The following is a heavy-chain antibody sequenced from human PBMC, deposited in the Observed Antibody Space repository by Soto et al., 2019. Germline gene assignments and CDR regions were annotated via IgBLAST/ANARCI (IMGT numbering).Heavy chain of an antibody. J-gene: IGHJ4*02. CDR3: ASHHSRFFDS. CDR2: INHSGST. Sequence: ASETLSLTCAFYGGSFSTYWWSWIRQPPGKGLEWIGEINHSGSTNYSPSLKSRVTISIDASKNQFSLNLSSVTAADTAVYYCASHHSRFFDSWGQGTLVTVSS. CDR1: GGSFSTYW. V-gene: IGHV4-34*01. D-gene: IGHD2-21*01.